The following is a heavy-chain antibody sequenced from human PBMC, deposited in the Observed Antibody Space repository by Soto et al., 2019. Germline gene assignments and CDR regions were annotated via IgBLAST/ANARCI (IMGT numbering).Heavy chain of an antibody. V-gene: IGHV3-33*01. J-gene: IGHJ6*03. CDR3: ARDRRSSWYNYYMDV. CDR1: GFTFSSYG. Sequence: PGGSLRLSCAASGFTFSSYGMHWVRQAPGKGLEWVAVIWYDGSNKYYADSVKGRFTISRDNSKNTLYLQMNSLRAEDTAVYYCARDRRSSWYNYYMDVWGKGTTVTVSS. CDR2: IWYDGSNK. D-gene: IGHD6-13*01.